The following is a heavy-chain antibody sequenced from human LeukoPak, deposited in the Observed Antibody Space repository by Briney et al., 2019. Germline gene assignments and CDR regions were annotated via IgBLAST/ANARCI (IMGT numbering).Heavy chain of an antibody. CDR1: EFTFSTYS. J-gene: IGHJ4*02. CDR2: ISSSSSYI. CDR3: ARGSSSWDRNFDY. V-gene: IGHV3-21*01. Sequence: GGSLRLSCAASEFTFSTYSMNWVRQAPGKGLEWVSSISSSSSYIYYADSVKGRFTISRDNAKNSLYLQMNSLRAEDTAVYYCARGSSSWDRNFDYWGQGTLVTVSS. D-gene: IGHD6-13*01.